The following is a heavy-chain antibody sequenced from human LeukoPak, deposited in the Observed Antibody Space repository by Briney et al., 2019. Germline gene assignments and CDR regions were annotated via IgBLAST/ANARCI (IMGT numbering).Heavy chain of an antibody. V-gene: IGHV3-23*01. CDR3: AKDDGWLQYNY. CDR1: GFTFSSYA. D-gene: IGHD5-24*01. J-gene: IGHJ4*02. CDR2: ISGSGDTT. Sequence: GGSLRLSCAVSGFTFSSYAMHWVRQAPGKGLEWVSGISGSGDTTYYADSVKGRFTISRDNSKNTVYLQMNSLRAEDTAVYYCAKDDGWLQYNYWGQGTLVTVSS.